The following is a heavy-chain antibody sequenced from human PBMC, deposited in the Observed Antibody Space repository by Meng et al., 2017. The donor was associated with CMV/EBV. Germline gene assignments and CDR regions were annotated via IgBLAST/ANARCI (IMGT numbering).Heavy chain of an antibody. V-gene: IGHV3-30-3*01. Sequence: GESLKISCAASGFTFSSYAMHWVHQAPGKGLEWVAVISYDGSNKYYADSVKGRFTISRDNSKNTLYLQMNSLRAEDTAVYYCAKVVRDIVVVPAAMGMDVWGQGTTVTVSS. D-gene: IGHD2-2*01. CDR1: GFTFSSYA. CDR3: AKVVRDIVVVPAAMGMDV. CDR2: ISYDGSNK. J-gene: IGHJ6*02.